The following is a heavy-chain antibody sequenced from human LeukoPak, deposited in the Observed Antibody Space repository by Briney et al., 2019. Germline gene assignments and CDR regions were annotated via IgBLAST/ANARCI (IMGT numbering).Heavy chain of an antibody. CDR2: IYYSGST. V-gene: IGHV4-59*11. CDR3: ARTSYSDSSGYYSGISSFDP. D-gene: IGHD3-22*01. CDR1: GGSISSHY. Sequence: PSETLSLTCTVSGGSISSHYWSWIRQPPGKGLEWIGYIYYSGSTNYNPSLKSRVTISVDTSKNQFSLKLSSVTAADTAVYYCARTSYSDSSGYYSGISSFDPWGQGTLVTVSS. J-gene: IGHJ5*02.